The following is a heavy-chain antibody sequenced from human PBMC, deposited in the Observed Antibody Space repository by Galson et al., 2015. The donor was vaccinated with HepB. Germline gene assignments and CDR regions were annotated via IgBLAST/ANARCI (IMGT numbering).Heavy chain of an antibody. CDR3: ARFTPILSYSYDASGEGGFDY. J-gene: IGHJ4*02. Sequence: SLRLSCAASGFTFSSYEMNWVRQAPGKGLEWVSYISSSGSIIYYADSVKGRFTISRDNAKNSLYLQMNSLRAEDTAVYYCARFTPILSYSYDASGEGGFDYWGQGTLVTVSS. V-gene: IGHV3-48*03. CDR1: GFTFSSYE. CDR2: ISSSGSII. D-gene: IGHD3-22*01.